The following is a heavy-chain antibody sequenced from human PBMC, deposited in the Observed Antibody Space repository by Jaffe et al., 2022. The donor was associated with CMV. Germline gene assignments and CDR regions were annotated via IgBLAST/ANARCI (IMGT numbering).Heavy chain of an antibody. J-gene: IGHJ6*02. CDR3: AREVDGDYPRNTGGMDV. V-gene: IGHV1-2*02. CDR2: INPNSGGT. Sequence: QVQLVQSGAEVKKPGASVKVSCKASGYTFTGYYMHWVRQAPGQGLEWMGWINPNSGGTNYAQKFQGRVTMTRDTSISTAYMELSRLRSDDTAVYYCAREVDGDYPRNTGGMDVWGQGTTVTVSS. CDR1: GYTFTGYY. D-gene: IGHD4-17*01.